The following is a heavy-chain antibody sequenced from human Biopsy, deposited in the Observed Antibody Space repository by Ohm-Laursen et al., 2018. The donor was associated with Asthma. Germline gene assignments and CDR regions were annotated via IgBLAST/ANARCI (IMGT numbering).Heavy chain of an antibody. CDR3: AGVQKSPGDRWFDP. Sequence: SSVKVSCKASGGTFSRYAISWVRQAPGQGLEWMGGIIPIFGTSNYAQKFQGRVTFTADESTSSAYMELSSLRSEDSAVYYCAGVQKSPGDRWFDPWGQGTLVTVSS. D-gene: IGHD7-27*01. CDR1: GGTFSRYA. V-gene: IGHV1-69*01. CDR2: IIPIFGTS. J-gene: IGHJ5*02.